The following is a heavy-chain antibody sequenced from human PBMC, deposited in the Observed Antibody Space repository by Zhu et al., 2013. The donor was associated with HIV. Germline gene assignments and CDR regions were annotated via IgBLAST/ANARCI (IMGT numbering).Heavy chain of an antibody. D-gene: IGHD2-2*02. V-gene: IGHV1-2*02. J-gene: IGHJ3*02. CDR3: AKPLGYCNRASCFTDAFDI. CDR2: INPNSGDT. CDR1: GYTFTGYY. Sequence: QVQVVQSGAEVKKPGASVKVSCKASGYTFTGYYIHWLRQAPGQGLEWMGWINPNSGDTKYAQKFQGRVTATRDTSISTAYMELSRLSPDDTAVYYCAKPLGYCNRASCFTDAFDIWGPRDNGHRLL.